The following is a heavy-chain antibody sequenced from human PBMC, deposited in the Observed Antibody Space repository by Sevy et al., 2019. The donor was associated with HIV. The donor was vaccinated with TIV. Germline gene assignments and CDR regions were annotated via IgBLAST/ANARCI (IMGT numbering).Heavy chain of an antibody. V-gene: IGHV1-69*13. CDR3: ARTPLVRIPGSTDLYFDN. CDR1: GGTFSNYA. CDR2: IIPIFGTT. J-gene: IGHJ4*02. Sequence: SVKVSCKASGGTFSNYALSWVRQAPGQGLEWMGGIIPIFGTTNFAQTFQGRVTITADESTSTAYMELSSLRSADTAVYYCARTPLVRIPGSTDLYFDNWGQGTLVTVSS. D-gene: IGHD2-2*01.